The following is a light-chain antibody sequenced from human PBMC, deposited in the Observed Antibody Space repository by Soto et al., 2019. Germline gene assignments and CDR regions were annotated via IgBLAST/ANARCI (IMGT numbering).Light chain of an antibody. Sequence: EIVLTQSPGTPSLSPGERATLSCRASQSVSSSYLAWYQQKPGQAPRPLIYGASSRATGIPDRFSGSGSGTDFTLTISRLEPEDFAVYYCQQYGSSVTFGQGTRLEIK. J-gene: IGKJ5*01. V-gene: IGKV3-20*01. CDR1: QSVSSSY. CDR3: QQYGSSVT. CDR2: GAS.